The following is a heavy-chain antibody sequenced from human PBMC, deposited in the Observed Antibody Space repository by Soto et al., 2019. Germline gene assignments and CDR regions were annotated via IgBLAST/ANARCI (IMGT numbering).Heavy chain of an antibody. D-gene: IGHD3-16*02. J-gene: IGHJ4*02. CDR2: IYYSGST. CDR1: GGSISSGDYY. V-gene: IGHV4-30-4*01. Sequence: QVQLQESGPGLVKPSQTLSLTCTVSGGSISSGDYYWSWIRQPPGKGLEWIGYIYYSGSTYYNPSLKSRVTISVDTSKNQFSLKLSSVTAADTAVYYCARGEYDYVWGSYRFDYWGQGTLVTVSS. CDR3: ARGEYDYVWGSYRFDY.